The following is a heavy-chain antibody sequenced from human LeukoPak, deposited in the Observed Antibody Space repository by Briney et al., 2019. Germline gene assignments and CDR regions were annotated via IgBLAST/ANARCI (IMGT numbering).Heavy chain of an antibody. Sequence: GGSLRLSCAASGFTFSSYWMHWVRQVPGKGLVWVSRMNGDGSSAYTDSVKGRFTISRDNAKNTLYLQMNSLRAEDTAVYYCAKENGYCSSTSCYYYYGMDVWGQGTTVTVSS. CDR2: MNGDGSSA. CDR1: GFTFSSYW. V-gene: IGHV3-74*01. J-gene: IGHJ6*02. CDR3: AKENGYCSSTSCYYYYGMDV. D-gene: IGHD2-2*01.